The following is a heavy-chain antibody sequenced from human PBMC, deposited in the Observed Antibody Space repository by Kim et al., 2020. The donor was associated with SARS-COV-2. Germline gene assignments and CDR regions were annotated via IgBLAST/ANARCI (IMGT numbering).Heavy chain of an antibody. CDR1: GFTFSSYA. Sequence: GGSLRLSCAVSGFTFSSYAMGWVRQAPGKGLEWVSSISGSGGSTNYADSVKGRFTISRDNSKNTLYLQMNSLRAEDTAVYYCAKDRSGTGTTFSHFDYWGQGTLVSVSS. CDR2: ISGSGGST. D-gene: IGHD1-7*01. J-gene: IGHJ4*02. CDR3: AKDRSGTGTTFSHFDY. V-gene: IGHV3-23*01.